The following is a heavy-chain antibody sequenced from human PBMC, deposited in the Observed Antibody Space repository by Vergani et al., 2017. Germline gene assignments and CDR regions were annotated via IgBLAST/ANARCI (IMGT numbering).Heavy chain of an antibody. Sequence: QVQLQEWGAGLLKTSETLSLTCGVSGGSFSDYYWRWIRQAPGMGLELIGEVNHGGSTNYNPSLKRRVSISVDTSKNQFSLQLTSVTAADSALYFCACIARAPTRRNPPPDYWGQGILVTVSS. D-gene: IGHD2-8*01. CDR3: ACIARAPTRRNPPPDY. CDR1: GGSFSDYY. V-gene: IGHV4-34*01. CDR2: VNHGGST. J-gene: IGHJ4*02.